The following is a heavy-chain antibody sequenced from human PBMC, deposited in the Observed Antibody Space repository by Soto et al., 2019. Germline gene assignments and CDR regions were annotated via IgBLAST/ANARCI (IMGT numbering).Heavy chain of an antibody. Sequence: SETLSLTCAVYGGSFSGYYWSWIRQPPGKGLEWIGEINHSGSTNYNPSLKSRVTISVDTSKNQFSLKLSSVTAADTAVYYCARGSPRYFDWSPDYYYYGMDVWGQGTTVTV. V-gene: IGHV4-34*01. J-gene: IGHJ6*02. CDR1: GGSFSGYY. CDR2: INHSGST. CDR3: ARGSPRYFDWSPDYYYYGMDV. D-gene: IGHD3-9*01.